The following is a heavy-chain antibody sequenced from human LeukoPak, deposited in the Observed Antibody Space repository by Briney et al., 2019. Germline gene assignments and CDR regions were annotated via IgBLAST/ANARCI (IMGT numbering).Heavy chain of an antibody. Sequence: SETLCLTCTESGGSIRRYNWCWIREPPGKGLEWIGYIYDSGSTNYTPSLKRRVTISVDTSKNQISLKLSSVTASATPVCHCASLGGDGAGGYYFDYWGQGTLVTVSS. D-gene: IGHD4/OR15-4a*01. CDR3: ASLGGDGAGGYYFDY. J-gene: IGHJ4*01. CDR1: GGSIRRYN. V-gene: IGHV4-59*08. CDR2: IYDSGST.